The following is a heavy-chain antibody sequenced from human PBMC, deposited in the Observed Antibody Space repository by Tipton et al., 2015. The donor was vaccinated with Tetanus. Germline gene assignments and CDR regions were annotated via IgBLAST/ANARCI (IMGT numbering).Heavy chain of an antibody. V-gene: IGHV4-30-2*02. Sequence: TLSLTCAVFGDSMNSDDYSWGWIRQPPGKGMEWIGYFYHAGSTSYNPSLKSRVAISVDTSKNQFSLKLSSVTAADTAVYYCARSEQQLVRGYYYYYYMDVWGKGTTVTVSS. CDR2: FYHAGST. CDR3: ARSEQQLVRGYYYYYYMDV. D-gene: IGHD6-13*01. J-gene: IGHJ6*03. CDR1: GDSMNSDDYS.